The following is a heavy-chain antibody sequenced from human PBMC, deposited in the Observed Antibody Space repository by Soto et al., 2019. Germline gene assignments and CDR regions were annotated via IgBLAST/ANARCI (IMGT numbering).Heavy chain of an antibody. CDR2: INPSGGST. CDR3: ARDRGVYDYGDSGSSEFDY. J-gene: IGHJ4*02. Sequence: ASVKVSCKASGYTFTSYYMHWVRQAPGQGLEWMGIINPSGGSTSYAQKFQGRVTMTRDTSTSTVYTELSSLRSEDTAVYYCARDRGVYDYGDSGSSEFDYWGQGTLVTVSS. CDR1: GYTFTSYY. V-gene: IGHV1-46*01. D-gene: IGHD4-17*01.